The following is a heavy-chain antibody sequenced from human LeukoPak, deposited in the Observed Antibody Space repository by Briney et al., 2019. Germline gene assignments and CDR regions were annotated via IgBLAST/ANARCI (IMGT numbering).Heavy chain of an antibody. D-gene: IGHD2-15*01. CDR1: GFTFSSYA. J-gene: IGHJ4*02. V-gene: IGHV3-30-3*02. CDR3: AKLYCSGGSCYYWEFNY. Sequence: GGSLRLSCAASGFTFSSYAMHWVRQAPGKGLEWVAVISYDGSNKYYADSVKGRFTISRDNSKNTLYLQMNSLRAEDTAVYYCAKLYCSGGSCYYWEFNYWGQGTLVTVSS. CDR2: ISYDGSNK.